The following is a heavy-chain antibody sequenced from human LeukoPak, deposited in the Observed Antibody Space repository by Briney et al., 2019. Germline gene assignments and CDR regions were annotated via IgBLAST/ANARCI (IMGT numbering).Heavy chain of an antibody. CDR2: IRYDGSNK. CDR1: GFTFSSYG. D-gene: IGHD1-1*01. CDR3: AKDLGRSFDY. J-gene: IGHJ4*02. V-gene: IGHV3-30*02. Sequence: GGSLRLSCAASGFTFSSYGMHWVRQAPGKGLQWVAFIRYDGSNKYYADSVKGRFTISRDNSKNTLYLQMNSLRAEDTAVYYCAKDLGRSFDYWGQGTLVTVSS.